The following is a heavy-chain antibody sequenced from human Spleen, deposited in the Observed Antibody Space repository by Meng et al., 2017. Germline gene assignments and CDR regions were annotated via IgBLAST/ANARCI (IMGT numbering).Heavy chain of an antibody. V-gene: IGHV4-39*07. CDR2: IYYSGST. CDR3: VRDRTYFDC. CDR1: GGSISSSSYY. Sequence: SETLSLTCTVSGGSISSSSYYWGWIRQPPGKGLEWIGSIYYSGSTYYNPSLKSRVTISVDTSKNQFSLKLSSVTAADTAVYYCVRDRTYFDCWGQGTLVTVSS. J-gene: IGHJ4*02.